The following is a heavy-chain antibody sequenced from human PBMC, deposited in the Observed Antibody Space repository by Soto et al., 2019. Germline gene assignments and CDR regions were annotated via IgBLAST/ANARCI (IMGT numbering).Heavy chain of an antibody. CDR2: IYSGGST. CDR1: GFTVSSNY. Sequence: EVQLVESGGGLVQPGGSLRLSCAASGFTVSSNYMSWVRQAPGKGLEWVSVIYSGGSTFYADSVKGRFTISRDNSKNTVYLQMNRLRAEDAGVYYCARETGRGAAQTNYMDVWGKGTTVTVS. D-gene: IGHD6-6*01. V-gene: IGHV3-66*01. J-gene: IGHJ6*03. CDR3: ARETGRGAAQTNYMDV.